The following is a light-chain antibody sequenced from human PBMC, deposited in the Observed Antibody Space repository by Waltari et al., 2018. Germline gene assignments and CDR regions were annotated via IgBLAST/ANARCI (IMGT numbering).Light chain of an antibody. J-gene: IGKJ2*01. CDR1: KDIRKK. CDR2: DAS. Sequence: IQRTQSPSSLSASIGDRVTITCRASKDIRKKLSWCQERPGKSPKLLIYDASNLEAGAPSRFSGTGSGTDFSLTISSLQPEDSATYYCQHYNNLPYTFSRGTKLQIK. CDR3: QHYNNLPYT. V-gene: IGKV1-33*01.